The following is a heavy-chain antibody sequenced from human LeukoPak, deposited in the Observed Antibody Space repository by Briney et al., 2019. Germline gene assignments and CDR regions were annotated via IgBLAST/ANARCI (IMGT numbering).Heavy chain of an antibody. CDR2: FYYTGNT. CDR3: ARQIAGAGEWAFDM. J-gene: IGHJ3*02. D-gene: IGHD6-19*01. V-gene: IGHV4-39*01. CDR1: GGSISSGSYY. Sequence: SETLSLTCTVSGGSISSGSYYWGWLRQPPGKGLDWIGSFYYTGNTYYNPSLKSRVTISVDTSKNQFSLKLSSVTAADTAVYHCARQIAGAGEWAFDMWGQGTVVTVSS.